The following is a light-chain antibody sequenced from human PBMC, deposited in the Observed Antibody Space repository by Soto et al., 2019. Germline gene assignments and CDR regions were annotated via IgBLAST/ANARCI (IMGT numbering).Light chain of an antibody. CDR1: HSDVGGFDY. V-gene: IGLV2-14*03. J-gene: IGLJ1*01. Sequence: QSALIQPASVSGSPGQSITISCTGTHSDVGGFDYVSWFQQYPGRAPKLLIFDVRDRPSGVSNRFSGSKSGATASLTISGLQADDEADYYCSSYGGSYNYVFGTGTKLTVL. CDR3: SSYGGSYNYV. CDR2: DVR.